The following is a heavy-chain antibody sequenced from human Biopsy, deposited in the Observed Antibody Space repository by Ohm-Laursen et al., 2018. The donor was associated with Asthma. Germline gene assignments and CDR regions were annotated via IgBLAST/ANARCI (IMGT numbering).Heavy chain of an antibody. CDR2: ISTSGYST. D-gene: IGHD3-10*01. J-gene: IGHJ4*02. CDR1: GFTFTTYT. CDR3: AGDSDGDFYY. V-gene: IGHV3-21*01. Sequence: ETLSLTCAASGFTFTTYTMNWVRQAPGKGLEWVSSISTSGYSTYYADSVKGRFTISRDNAKNSLYLQMNSLRAEDTAVYYCAGDSDGDFYYWGQGTLVTVSS.